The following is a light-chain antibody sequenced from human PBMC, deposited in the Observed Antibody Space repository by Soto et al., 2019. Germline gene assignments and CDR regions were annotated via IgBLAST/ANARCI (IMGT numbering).Light chain of an antibody. Sequence: QSVLTQPPSVSGAPGQRVTISCTGSSYNIGAGYVVHWYQQLPGTAPKLLIYGNSNRPSGVPDRFSGSKSGTSASLAITGLQAEDEADYYCQSYDSSLSGSRVFGTGTKVTVL. J-gene: IGLJ1*01. V-gene: IGLV1-40*01. CDR1: SYNIGAGYV. CDR3: QSYDSSLSGSRV. CDR2: GNS.